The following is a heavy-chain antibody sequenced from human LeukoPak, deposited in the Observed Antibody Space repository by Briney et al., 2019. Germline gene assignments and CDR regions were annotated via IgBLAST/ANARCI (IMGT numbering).Heavy chain of an antibody. V-gene: IGHV1-69*06. CDR1: GYTFTGYY. Sequence: GASVKVSCKASGYTFTGYYLHWVRQAPGQGLEWMGGIIPIFGTANYAQKFQGRVTITADKSTSTAHMELSSLRSEDTAVYYCAGVLRQWLDRGPLPHFDYWGQGTLVTVSS. CDR2: IIPIFGTA. D-gene: IGHD6-19*01. J-gene: IGHJ4*02. CDR3: AGVLRQWLDRGPLPHFDY.